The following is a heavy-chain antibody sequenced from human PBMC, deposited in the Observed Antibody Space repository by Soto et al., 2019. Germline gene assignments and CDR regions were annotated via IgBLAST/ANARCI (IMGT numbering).Heavy chain of an antibody. Sequence: ASVKVSCKASGYIFAYYAFHWVRQAPGRGLEWMGLINAGDGYTKYSQMFQDRVTITRDTSASTAYMELSGLRSEDTAVYYCARSGNLDYWGQGALVTVSS. CDR1: GYIFAYYA. D-gene: IGHD3-10*01. CDR3: ARSGNLDY. J-gene: IGHJ4*02. CDR2: INAGDGYT. V-gene: IGHV1-3*01.